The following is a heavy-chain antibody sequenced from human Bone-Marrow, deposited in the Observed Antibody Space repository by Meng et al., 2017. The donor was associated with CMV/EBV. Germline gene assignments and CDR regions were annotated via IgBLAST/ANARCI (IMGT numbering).Heavy chain of an antibody. D-gene: IGHD3-3*01. CDR3: ARDEDLDYDFWSGYFSALHGASGMDV. CDR2: IRYDGSNK. CDR1: GFTFSSYG. Sequence: GGSLRLSCAASGFTFSSYGMHWVRQAPGKGLEWVAFIRYDGSNKYYADSVKGRFTISRDNAKNSLYLQMNSLRAEDTAVYYCARDEDLDYDFWSGYFSALHGASGMDVWGQWNTVNVAS. J-gene: IGHJ6*02. V-gene: IGHV3-30*02.